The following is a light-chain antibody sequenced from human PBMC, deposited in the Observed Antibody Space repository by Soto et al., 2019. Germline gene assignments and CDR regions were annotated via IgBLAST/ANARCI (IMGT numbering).Light chain of an antibody. CDR2: GAS. V-gene: IGKV3-20*01. Sequence: VSESNGDIATLTCRASQSISSYLAWYQQKPGQAPRLLMYGASSRATGIPDRFSGSGSGTDFTLTISSLEPEDFAVYYCQQYTTSPGTFGHGTNVEI. CDR1: QSISSY. J-gene: IGKJ1*01. CDR3: QQYTTSPGT.